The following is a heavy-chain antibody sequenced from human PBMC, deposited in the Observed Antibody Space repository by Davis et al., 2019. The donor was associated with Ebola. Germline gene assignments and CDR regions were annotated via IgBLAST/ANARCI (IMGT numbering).Heavy chain of an antibody. CDR1: GFTFTSSA. J-gene: IGHJ6*02. Sequence: SVTVSCKASGFTFTSSAMQWVRQARGQRLEWIGWIVVVSGNTNYAKKFQERVTITRDMSTSTAYMELSSLRSEDTAVYYCAADPGFRYYYGMDVWGQGTTVTVSS. CDR2: IVVVSGNT. CDR3: AADPGFRYYYGMDV. V-gene: IGHV1-58*02.